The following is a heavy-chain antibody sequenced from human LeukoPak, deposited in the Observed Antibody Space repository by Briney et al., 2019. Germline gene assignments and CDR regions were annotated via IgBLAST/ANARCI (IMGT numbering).Heavy chain of an antibody. Sequence: GGSLRLSCAASGFAVSHYYMTWVRQAPGKGLEWVSVIYTGGTTYYADSVKGRFTFSRHDSKNTLYLQMNSLRAEDTAVYYCARAYNGGYIHGFDYWGQGSLVTVSS. D-gene: IGHD4-17*01. CDR2: IYTGGTT. V-gene: IGHV3-53*04. J-gene: IGHJ4*02. CDR1: GFAVSHYY. CDR3: ARAYNGGYIHGFDY.